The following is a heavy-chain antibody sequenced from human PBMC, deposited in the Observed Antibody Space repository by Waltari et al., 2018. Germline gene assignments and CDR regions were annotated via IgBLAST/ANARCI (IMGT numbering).Heavy chain of an antibody. V-gene: IGHV1-69*05. Sequence: QVQLVPSGAEVKKPGSSVRVSCKASGGATSSYVIRWVRQAPGHGLEWMGGMIPMFGAPNYAQKFQGRITITTDESTRTDYMELSSLRSDDTAVYFCATSSSGWYQDASDVWGHGTLVTV. D-gene: IGHD6-19*01. J-gene: IGHJ3*01. CDR1: GGATSSYV. CDR2: MIPMFGAP. CDR3: ATSSSGWYQDASDV.